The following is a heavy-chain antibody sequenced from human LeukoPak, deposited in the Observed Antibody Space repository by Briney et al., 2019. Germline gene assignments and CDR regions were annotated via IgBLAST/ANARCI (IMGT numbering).Heavy chain of an antibody. CDR3: VRDGGVSGYDLLDY. CDR1: GFTFSNYR. Sequence: GGSLRLSCAASGFTFSNYRMTWVRRAPGKGLEWVANINQDGSKEYYMDSVKARFTISRDNAKNSLSLQMNSLRAEDTAVYYCVRDGGVSGYDLLDYWGQGTLVTVSS. V-gene: IGHV3-7*01. D-gene: IGHD5-12*01. CDR2: INQDGSKE. J-gene: IGHJ4*02.